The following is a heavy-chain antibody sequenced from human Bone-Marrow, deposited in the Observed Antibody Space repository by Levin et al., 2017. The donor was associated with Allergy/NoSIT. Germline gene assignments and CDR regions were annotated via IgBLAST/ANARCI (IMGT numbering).Heavy chain of an antibody. V-gene: IGHV4-4*07. J-gene: IGHJ4*02. Sequence: SQTLSLPCTVSGGSISSSYWSWIRQPAGKGLEWIGRIYTSGSTNYNPSLKSRVTMSVDTSKNQFSLKLSSVTAADTAVYYCARGRTVRGVNYFDYWGQGTLVTVSS. CDR3: ARGRTVRGVNYFDY. D-gene: IGHD3-10*01. CDR1: GGSISSSY. CDR2: IYTSGST.